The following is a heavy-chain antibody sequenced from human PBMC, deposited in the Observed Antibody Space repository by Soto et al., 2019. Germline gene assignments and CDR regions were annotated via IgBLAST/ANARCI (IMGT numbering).Heavy chain of an antibody. Sequence: ASVKVSCKASGYTFTGYYMHWVRQAPGQGLEWIGWINPNSGGTNYAQKFQGRVTMTRDTSISTAYMELSRLRSDDTAVYYCAREPNYDFWSGPVDYWGQGTLVTVSS. J-gene: IGHJ4*02. D-gene: IGHD3-3*01. CDR1: GYTFTGYY. V-gene: IGHV1-2*02. CDR2: INPNSGGT. CDR3: AREPNYDFWSGPVDY.